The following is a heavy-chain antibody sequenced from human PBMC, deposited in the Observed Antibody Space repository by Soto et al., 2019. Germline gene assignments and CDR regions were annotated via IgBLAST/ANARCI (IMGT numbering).Heavy chain of an antibody. CDR3: ARASYDSSGYYDY. V-gene: IGHV4-38-2*01. J-gene: IGHJ4*02. CDR1: GYSISSGYY. Sequence: SETLSLTCAVSGYSISSGYYWGWIRQPPGKGLEWIGSIYHSGSTYYNPSLKSRVTISVDTSKNQFSLKLSSVTAADTAVYYCARASYDSSGYYDYWGQGTLVTVSS. CDR2: IYHSGST. D-gene: IGHD3-22*01.